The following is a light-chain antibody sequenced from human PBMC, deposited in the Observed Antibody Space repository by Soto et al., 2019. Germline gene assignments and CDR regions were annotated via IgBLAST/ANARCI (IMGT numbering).Light chain of an antibody. Sequence: DIQMTQSPSTLSASVGDRVTITCRASQHISKWLAWYQQKPGKAPKVLIWDAYTLQRGVPSRFSGSGSGTEFTLTISSLQPDDFATYYCQQYNGHSMWTFGQGTKVEIK. CDR2: DAY. CDR1: QHISKW. V-gene: IGKV1-5*01. CDR3: QQYNGHSMWT. J-gene: IGKJ1*01.